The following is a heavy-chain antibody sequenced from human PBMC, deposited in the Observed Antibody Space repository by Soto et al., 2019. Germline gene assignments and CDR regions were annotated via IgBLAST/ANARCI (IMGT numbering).Heavy chain of an antibody. D-gene: IGHD2-15*01. J-gene: IGHJ4*02. CDR3: ARHTPAISISDH. V-gene: IGHV4-39*01. CDR2: IYYSGST. CDR1: XGSISSSSYY. Sequence: PSETLSLTCTVSXGSISSSSYYWGWIRQPPGKGLEWIGSIYYSGSTYYNPSLKSRVTISVDTSKNQFSLKLSSVTAADTAVYYCARHTPAISISDHWGQGTLVTVSS.